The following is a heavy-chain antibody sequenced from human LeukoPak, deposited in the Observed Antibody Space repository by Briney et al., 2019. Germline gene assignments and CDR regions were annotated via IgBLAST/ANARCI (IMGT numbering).Heavy chain of an antibody. CDR3: ARESYDILTGYDY. D-gene: IGHD3-9*01. CDR2: INPNSGGT. J-gene: IGHJ4*02. V-gene: IGHV1-2*02. Sequence: ASVKVSCKASGYTFTGYYMHWVRQAPGQGLEWMGWINPNSGGTNYAQKFQGRVTMTRDTSISTAYMELSRLRSDDTAVYYCARESYDILTGYDYWGQGTLVTVSS. CDR1: GYTFTGYY.